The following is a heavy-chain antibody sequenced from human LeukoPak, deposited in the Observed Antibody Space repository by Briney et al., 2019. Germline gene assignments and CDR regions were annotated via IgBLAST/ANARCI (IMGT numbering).Heavy chain of an antibody. V-gene: IGHV3-48*03. CDR1: GFTFSSYE. CDR3: AKEIWPTVTTPGHTHFDY. J-gene: IGHJ4*02. Sequence: GGSLRLSCAASGFTFSSYEMNWVRQAPGKGLEWVSYISSSGSTIYYADSVKGRFTISRDNAKNSLYLQMNSLRAEDTAVYYCAKEIWPTVTTPGHTHFDYWGQGTLVTVSS. D-gene: IGHD4-17*01. CDR2: ISSSGSTI.